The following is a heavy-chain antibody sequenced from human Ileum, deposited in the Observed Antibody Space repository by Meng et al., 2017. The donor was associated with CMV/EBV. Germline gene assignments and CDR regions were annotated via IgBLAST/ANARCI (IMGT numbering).Heavy chain of an antibody. V-gene: IGHV4-34*01. J-gene: IGHJ4*02. CDR3: ARGVLGYCSSTSYYARVHYFDY. Sequence: SDTLSPTCAVHGGSFSGFYWSWIRQPPGKGLEWTGEINHSGSTNYTPSLKSRVTRSVDTSKNQFSLKLSSVTAADTAVYYCARGVLGYCSSTSYYARVHYFDYWGQGTLVTVSS. CDR1: GGSFSGFY. CDR2: INHSGST. D-gene: IGHD2-2*01.